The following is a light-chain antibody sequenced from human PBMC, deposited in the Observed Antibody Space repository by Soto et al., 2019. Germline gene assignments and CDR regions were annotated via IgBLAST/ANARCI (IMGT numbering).Light chain of an antibody. CDR2: GAS. CDR3: QQYGSSTPT. CDR1: QSVSSSY. Sequence: EIVLTQSPGTLSLSPGERATLSCRASQSVSSSYLAWYQRKPGQAARLLIYGASSRATGIPDRFSGSGSGTDFTLTISRREPEDFAVYYCQQYGSSTPTFGEGTKVDIX. J-gene: IGKJ1*01. V-gene: IGKV3-20*01.